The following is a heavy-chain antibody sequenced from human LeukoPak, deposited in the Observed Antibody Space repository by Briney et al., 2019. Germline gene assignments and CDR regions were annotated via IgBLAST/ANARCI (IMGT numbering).Heavy chain of an antibody. Sequence: PGGTLRLSCAASGFTFSNYGMSWVRQAPGKGLEWVSAISGSGTNTYYVDSVKGRFTISRDNSKNTLYLQMNSLRAEDTAVYYCATICGGDCYSNYFDYWGQGTLVTVSS. D-gene: IGHD2-21*02. CDR2: ISGSGTNT. CDR1: GFTFSNYG. J-gene: IGHJ4*02. CDR3: ATICGGDCYSNYFDY. V-gene: IGHV3-23*01.